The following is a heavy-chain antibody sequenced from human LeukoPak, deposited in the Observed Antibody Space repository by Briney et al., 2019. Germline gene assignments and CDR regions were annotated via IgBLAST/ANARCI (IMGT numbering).Heavy chain of an antibody. V-gene: IGHV1-2*02. CDR3: AREGVDTAMDYYYGMDV. Sequence: ASVKLSCKASGYTFTGYYMHWVRQAPGQGLGWMGWINPNSGGTNYAQKFQGRVTMTRDTSISTAYMELSRLRSDDTAVYYCAREGVDTAMDYYYGMDVWGQGTTVTVSS. CDR2: INPNSGGT. J-gene: IGHJ6*02. D-gene: IGHD5-18*01. CDR1: GYTFTGYY.